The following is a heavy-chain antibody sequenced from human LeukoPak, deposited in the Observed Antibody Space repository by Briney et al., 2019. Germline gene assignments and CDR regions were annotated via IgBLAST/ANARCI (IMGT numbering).Heavy chain of an antibody. D-gene: IGHD3-3*01. V-gene: IGHV1-18*01. J-gene: IGHJ4*02. CDR2: ISAYNGNT. CDR3: ARSRYYDFWSGPYYFDH. CDR1: GYTFTSYG. Sequence: ASVKVSCKASGYTFTSYGISWVRQAPGQGLEWMGWISAYNGNTNYAQKLQGRVTMTTDTSTSTAYMELRSLRSDDTAVYYCARSRYYDFWSGPYYFDHWGQGTLVTVSS.